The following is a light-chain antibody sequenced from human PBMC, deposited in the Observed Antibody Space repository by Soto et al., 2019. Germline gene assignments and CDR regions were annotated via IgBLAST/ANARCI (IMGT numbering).Light chain of an antibody. CDR1: QSVSSSY. J-gene: IGKJ1*01. CDR2: GAS. CDR3: QQYGSSPRT. V-gene: IGKV3-20*01. Sequence: EIVLTQSPGTLYFSQGERATLFFSASQSVSSSYLVWYQQKPGQAPRLLIYGASSRAAGIPDRFSGSGSGTDFTLTISRLEPEDFAVYHCQQYGSSPRTFGQGTKVDIK.